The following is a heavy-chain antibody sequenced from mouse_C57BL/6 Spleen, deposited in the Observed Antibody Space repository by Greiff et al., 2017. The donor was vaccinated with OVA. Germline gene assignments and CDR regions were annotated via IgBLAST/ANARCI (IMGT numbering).Heavy chain of an antibody. Sequence: QVQLKESGPGLVQPSQSLSITCTVSGFSLTSYGVHWVRQSPGKGLEWLGVIWSGGSTDYNAAFISRLSISKDNSKSQVFFKMNSLQADDTAIYYCARYRRDAMDYWGQGTSVTVSS. D-gene: IGHD2-14*01. CDR2: IWSGGST. CDR1: GFSLTSYG. J-gene: IGHJ4*01. CDR3: ARYRRDAMDY. V-gene: IGHV2-2*01.